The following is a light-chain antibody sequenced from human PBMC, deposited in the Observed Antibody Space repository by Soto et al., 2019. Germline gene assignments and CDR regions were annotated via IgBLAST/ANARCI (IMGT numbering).Light chain of an antibody. CDR2: DAS. CDR3: QQRSXXPPLT. Sequence: EIVLTQSPATLSLSPGERATLSCRASQSVSSYLAWYQQKPGQAPRLLIYDASNRATGIPARFSGSGSGTDFTLXIXSXEPXDFXVYYCQQRSXXPPLTF. V-gene: IGKV3-11*01. J-gene: IGKJ4*01. CDR1: QSVSSY.